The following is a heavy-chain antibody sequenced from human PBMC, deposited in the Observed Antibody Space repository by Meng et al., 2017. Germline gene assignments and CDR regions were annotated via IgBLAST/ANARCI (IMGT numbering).Heavy chain of an antibody. CDR1: GFTFSSYG. CDR3: ARARVDSFTVAGTGTYYFDY. Sequence: GGSLRLSCAASGFTFSSYGMNWVRQAPGKGLEWVAVKWYDGSNKYYADSVKGRSTISRDNSKNTLHLQMNSLRTEDTAVYYCARARVDSFTVAGTGTYYFDYWGQGTLVTVSS. J-gene: IGHJ4*02. V-gene: IGHV3-33*01. CDR2: KWYDGSNK. D-gene: IGHD6-19*01.